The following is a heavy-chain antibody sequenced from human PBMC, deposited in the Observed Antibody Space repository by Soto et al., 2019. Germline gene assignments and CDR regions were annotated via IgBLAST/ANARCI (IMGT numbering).Heavy chain of an antibody. Sequence: KTSETLSLTCTVSGGSISSYYWSWIRQPPGKGLEWIGYIYYSGSTNYNPSLKSRVTISVDTSKNQFSLKLSSVTAADTAVYYCARERSILTGYYTWFDPWGQGTLVTVSS. CDR3: ARERSILTGYYTWFDP. V-gene: IGHV4-59*01. CDR1: GGSISSYY. CDR2: IYYSGST. D-gene: IGHD3-9*01. J-gene: IGHJ5*02.